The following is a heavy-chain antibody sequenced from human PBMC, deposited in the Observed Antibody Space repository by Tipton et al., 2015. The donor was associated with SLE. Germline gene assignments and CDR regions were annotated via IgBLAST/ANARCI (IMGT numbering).Heavy chain of an antibody. CDR3: ASQDAGYSCSWPWGPGYYGMDV. J-gene: IGHJ6*02. D-gene: IGHD6-13*01. Sequence: TLSLTCTVSGGSISSGSYYWSWIRQPAGKGLEWIGHIYTSGSTYYNPSLKSRVTISVDTSKNQFSLKLSSVTAADTAVYYCASQDAGYSCSWPWGPGYYGMDVWGQGTTVTVSS. CDR2: IYTSGST. V-gene: IGHV4-61*09. CDR1: GGSISSGSYY.